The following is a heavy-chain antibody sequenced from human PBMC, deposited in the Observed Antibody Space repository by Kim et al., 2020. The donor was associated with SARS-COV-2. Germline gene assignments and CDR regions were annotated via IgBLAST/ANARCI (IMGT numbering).Heavy chain of an antibody. D-gene: IGHD3-10*01. Sequence: EGSLRPSCAASGFTFSSYSMNWVRQAPGKGLEWVSYISSSSSTIYYADSVKGRFTISRDNAKNSLYLQMNSLRDEDTAVYYCAREGRSLGGLLGDYYYYYGMDVWGQGTTVTVSS. J-gene: IGHJ6*02. CDR1: GFTFSSYS. CDR2: ISSSSSTI. V-gene: IGHV3-48*02. CDR3: AREGRSLGGLLGDYYYYYGMDV.